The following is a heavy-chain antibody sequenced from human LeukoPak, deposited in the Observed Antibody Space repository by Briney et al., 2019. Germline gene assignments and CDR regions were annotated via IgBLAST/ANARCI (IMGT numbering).Heavy chain of an antibody. J-gene: IGHJ4*02. CDR1: GFTFTTYA. CDR3: ARGGYSFDY. D-gene: IGHD5-12*01. V-gene: IGHV3-23*01. Sequence: QPGGSLRLSCAASGFTFTTYAMNWVRQAPGKGLEWVSTISASGGNTYYADSVKGRFTVSRDNAKNSLYLQMNSLRVEDTAVYYCARGGYSFDYLGQGTLVTVSS. CDR2: ISASGGNT.